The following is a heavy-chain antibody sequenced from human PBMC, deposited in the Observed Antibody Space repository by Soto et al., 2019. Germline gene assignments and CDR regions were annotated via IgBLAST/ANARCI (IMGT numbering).Heavy chain of an antibody. CDR1: VFSLSTNGVG. J-gene: IGHJ1*01. Sequence: QITLKESGPTLVKPTQTLTLTCTVSVFSLSTNGVGVGWIRQPPGKALEWLALIYCDDDKRYTPSLKSRLTITNDTSKRRLVLTLTSMDPADTAKYYCAHMVGFLEWLIKNWGQGTLVTVSS. CDR2: IYCDDDK. V-gene: IGHV2-5*02. D-gene: IGHD3-3*01. CDR3: AHMVGFLEWLIKN.